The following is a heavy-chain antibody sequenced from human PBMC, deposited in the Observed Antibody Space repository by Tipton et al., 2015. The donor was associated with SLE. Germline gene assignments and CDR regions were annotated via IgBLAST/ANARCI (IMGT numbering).Heavy chain of an antibody. CDR2: MNPNSGNT. CDR3: AGGPNWNDGLFDY. CDR1: GYTFTSYD. V-gene: IGHV1-8*01. Sequence: VQLVQSGPEVKKPGSSVKVSCKASGYTFTSYDINWVRQATGQGLEWMGWMNPNSGNTGYAQKFQGRVTMTRNTSISTAYMELSSLRSEDTAVYYCAGGPNWNDGLFDYWGQGTLVPVSS. J-gene: IGHJ4*02. D-gene: IGHD1-20*01.